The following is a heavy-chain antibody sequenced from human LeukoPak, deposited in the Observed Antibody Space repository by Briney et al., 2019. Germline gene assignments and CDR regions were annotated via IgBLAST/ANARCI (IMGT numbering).Heavy chain of an antibody. V-gene: IGHV4-61*02. CDR1: GGSVTSGNYY. CDR2: IYTNGGA. CDR3: AREPPGY. J-gene: IGHJ4*02. Sequence: SETLSLTCTVSGGSVTSGNYYWNWIRQPAGKGLEWIGRIYTNGGASYNPSLKSRVTISIDASKNQFSLKLSSVTAADTALYYCAREPPGYWGKGILVTVSS.